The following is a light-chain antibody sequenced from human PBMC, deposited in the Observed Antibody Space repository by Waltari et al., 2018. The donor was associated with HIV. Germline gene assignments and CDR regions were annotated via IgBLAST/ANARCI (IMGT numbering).Light chain of an antibody. Sequence: SYELTQPPSVSVSPGQTASIPFPGDALPNQYAYWYQQTPGQAPMVVIYKDSKMPSGIPERFSGSSSGKTVTLTISGVQAEDEAYYDCQSADSSSNYVVFGGGTKLTVL. V-gene: IGLV3-25*03. CDR2: KDS. J-gene: IGLJ2*01. CDR1: ALPNQY. CDR3: QSADSSSNYVV.